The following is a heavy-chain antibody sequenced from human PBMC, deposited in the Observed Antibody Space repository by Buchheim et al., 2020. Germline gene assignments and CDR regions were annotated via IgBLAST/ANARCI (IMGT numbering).Heavy chain of an antibody. D-gene: IGHD1/OR15-1a*01. J-gene: IGHJ4*02. CDR2: LSHDGVNP. Sequence: EVQLVESGGGLVQPGGSLRLSCAASGFTFSSYVMHWVRQVPGKGLEWVSRLSHDGVNPSYADSVTGRFTISRDNAKKTLYLQMNSLRAEDTAVYYCASDLNWDIFDHWGQGTL. V-gene: IGHV3-74*01. CDR1: GFTFSSYV. CDR3: ASDLNWDIFDH.